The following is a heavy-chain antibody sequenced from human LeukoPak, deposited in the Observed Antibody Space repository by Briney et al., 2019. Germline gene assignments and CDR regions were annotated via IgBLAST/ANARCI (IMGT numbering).Heavy chain of an antibody. V-gene: IGHV3-30*02. CDR2: IRYHGSDK. CDR1: AFTFRSYG. J-gene: IGHJ4*02. Sequence: GGSLRLSCAASAFTFRSYGMHWVRQAPGKGLEWVAFIRYHGSDKYYADSVKGRFTISRDNSKNTLYLQMNSLRAEDTAVYYCAKEDLDHTRPTYYYDSSGYYLDYWGQGTLVTVSS. CDR3: AKEDLDHTRPTYYYDSSGYYLDY. D-gene: IGHD3-22*01.